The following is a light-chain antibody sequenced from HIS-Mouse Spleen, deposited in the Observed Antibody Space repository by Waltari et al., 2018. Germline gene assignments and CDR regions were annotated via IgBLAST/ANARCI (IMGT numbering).Light chain of an antibody. Sequence: QSALTQPASVSGSPGQSITISCTGTSSDVGGYTYVSWYQQHPGKAPKLMIYDVSNRPSGVSNRFSGSKSGNTASLTISGLQAEDEADYYCSSYTSSSPYVFGTGTKVTVL. J-gene: IGLJ1*01. CDR3: SSYTSSSPYV. CDR1: SSDVGGYTY. CDR2: DVS. V-gene: IGLV2-14*03.